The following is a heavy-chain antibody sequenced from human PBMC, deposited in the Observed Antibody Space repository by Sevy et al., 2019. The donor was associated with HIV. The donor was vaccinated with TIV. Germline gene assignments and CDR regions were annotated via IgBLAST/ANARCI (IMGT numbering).Heavy chain of an antibody. Sequence: GGSLRLSCAASGFTFSSYSMNWVRQAPGKGLEWVSSISSSSSYIYYADSVKGRFTISRDNAKNSLYLQMNSLRAEDTAVYDCARDFADYDYFDYWGQGTLVTVSS. CDR1: GFTFSSYS. J-gene: IGHJ4*02. V-gene: IGHV3-21*01. D-gene: IGHD4-17*01. CDR3: ARDFADYDYFDY. CDR2: ISSSSSYI.